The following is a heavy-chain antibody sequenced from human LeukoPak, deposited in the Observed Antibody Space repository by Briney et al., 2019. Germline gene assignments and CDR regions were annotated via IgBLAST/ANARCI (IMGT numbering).Heavy chain of an antibody. CDR2: ISGYNGNT. J-gene: IGHJ4*02. CDR1: GYTFASYG. D-gene: IGHD3-10*01. V-gene: IGHV1-18*01. Sequence: ASVKVSCKTSGYTFASYGITWVRRAPGQGLEWMGWISGYNGNTNFTQRFQGRVSLTTHTSATTAYMELRSLTSDDTAVYYCAKDYSGSGSVHFEHWGQGTLVTVSS. CDR3: AKDYSGSGSVHFEH.